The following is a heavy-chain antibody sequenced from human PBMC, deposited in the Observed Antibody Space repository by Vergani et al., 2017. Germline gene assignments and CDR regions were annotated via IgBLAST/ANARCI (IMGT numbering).Heavy chain of an antibody. D-gene: IGHD6-6*01. CDR3: ARAYFEYSDSPRAFDV. CDR2: IYYSGST. V-gene: IGHV4-31*03. J-gene: IGHJ3*01. Sequence: QVQLQESGPGLVKPSQTLSLTCTVSGGSISSGGYYWSWIRQHPGKGLEWIGYIYYSGSTYYNPSLKSRVTISVDTSKNQFSLKLSSVTAADTAVYYCARAYFEYSDSPRAFDVWGQGKRVTVSS. CDR1: GGSISSGGYY.